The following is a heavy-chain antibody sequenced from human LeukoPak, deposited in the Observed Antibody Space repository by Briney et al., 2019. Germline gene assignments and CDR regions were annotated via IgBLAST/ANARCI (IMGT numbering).Heavy chain of an antibody. V-gene: IGHV3-30*18. CDR3: AKVKGEVIGAFDI. J-gene: IGHJ3*02. CDR1: RFTFSSYG. Sequence: GRSLRLSCAASRFTFSSYGMHWVRQAPGQGLEWVAVISYDGNNRYYADSVKGRFTISRYNSKNTLYLQMNSLRAEDTAVYYCAKVKGEVIGAFDIWGQGTMVTASS. D-gene: IGHD3-16*01. CDR2: ISYDGNNR.